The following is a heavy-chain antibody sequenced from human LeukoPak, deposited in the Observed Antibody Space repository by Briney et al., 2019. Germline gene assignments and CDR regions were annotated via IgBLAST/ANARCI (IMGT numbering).Heavy chain of an antibody. CDR3: ARRIPGLTPHIDY. CDR1: GFTFSSYW. J-gene: IGHJ4*02. CDR2: IKQDGSEK. Sequence: GGSLRLSCAASGFTFSSYWMSWVRQATGKGLEWVANIKQDGSEKYYVDSVKGRFTISRDNDKNSLYLQMNSLRAEDTAVYYCARRIPGLTPHIDYWGRGTLVTVSS. D-gene: IGHD2-15*01. V-gene: IGHV3-7*01.